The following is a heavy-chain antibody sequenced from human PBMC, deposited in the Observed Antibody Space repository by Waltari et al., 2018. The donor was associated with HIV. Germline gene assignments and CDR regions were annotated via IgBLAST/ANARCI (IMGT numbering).Heavy chain of an antibody. V-gene: IGHV1-8*01. D-gene: IGHD3-3*01. CDR2: MNPRTGNA. CDR1: GYPFTNSD. Sequence: QGQLVQSGAEVKQSGASVRISCKASGYPFTNSDINWLRQATGQGLEWMGWMNPRTGNAGYAHNFQGRVSMTRDIPINTAYMELSGLTSHDTAVYYCSTSRPGAMFGDAWGQGTLVTVSS. CDR3: STSRPGAMFGDA. J-gene: IGHJ5*02.